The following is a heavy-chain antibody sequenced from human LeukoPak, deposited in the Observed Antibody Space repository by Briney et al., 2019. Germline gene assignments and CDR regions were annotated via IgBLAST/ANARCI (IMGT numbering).Heavy chain of an antibody. Sequence: KTSETLSLTCAVSGDSVSSGGYRWTWIRQHPGKGLEWIGYISNSGTTSYNPSLKSRVSISVDTSNNQFSLRLSSVTAADTAVYYCARDVVVTSSPDAFDIWGQGTMVTVSS. CDR1: GDSVSSGGYR. J-gene: IGHJ3*02. CDR2: ISNSGTT. V-gene: IGHV4-31*11. D-gene: IGHD2-21*02. CDR3: ARDVVVTSSPDAFDI.